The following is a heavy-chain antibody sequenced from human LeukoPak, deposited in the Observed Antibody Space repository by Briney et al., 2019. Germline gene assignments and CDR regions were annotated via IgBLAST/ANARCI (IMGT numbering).Heavy chain of an antibody. Sequence: GASVRFTCKASGYTFTGYYMDWVRQAPGQGLEWMGWINPNSGGTNYAQKFQGRVTMTKDTSISTAYMELRRLRSDDTAVYYCARGEAGYYDILTGYALFDPWGQGTL. CDR3: ARGEAGYYDILTGYALFDP. CDR1: GYTFTGYY. D-gene: IGHD3-9*01. V-gene: IGHV1-2*02. J-gene: IGHJ5*02. CDR2: INPNSGGT.